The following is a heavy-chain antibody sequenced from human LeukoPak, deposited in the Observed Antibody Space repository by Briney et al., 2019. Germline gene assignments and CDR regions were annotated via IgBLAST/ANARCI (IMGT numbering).Heavy chain of an antibody. CDR1: GGSISSSNW. Sequence: SETLSLTCAVSGGSISSSNWWSWVRQPPGKGLEWIGEIYHSGSTNYNPSLKSRVTISVDKSKNQFSLKLSSETAADTAVYYCAREPGYCSGGSCYSDAFDIWGQGTMVTVSS. J-gene: IGHJ3*02. CDR3: AREPGYCSGGSCYSDAFDI. D-gene: IGHD2-15*01. CDR2: IYHSGST. V-gene: IGHV4-4*02.